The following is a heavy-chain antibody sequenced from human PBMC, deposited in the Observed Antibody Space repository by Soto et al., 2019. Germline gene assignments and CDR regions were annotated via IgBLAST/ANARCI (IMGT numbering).Heavy chain of an antibody. CDR2: LGPDGRNT. D-gene: IGHD4-17*01. V-gene: IGHV3-23*01. CDR1: EFSFSRYA. Sequence: GGSLRLSCVASEFSFSRYAMTWVRQAAGKGLQWVAGLGPDGRNTFYGESVRGRFTISRDNSRNTLYLQMSSLRAEDTAVYFCVKQMTTWTDSFFDFWGQGIQVTVYS. J-gene: IGHJ4*02. CDR3: VKQMTTWTDSFFDF.